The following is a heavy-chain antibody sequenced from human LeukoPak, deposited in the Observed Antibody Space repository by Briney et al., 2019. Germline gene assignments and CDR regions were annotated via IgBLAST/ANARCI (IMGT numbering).Heavy chain of an antibody. CDR3: ARPKSRLSWFDP. V-gene: IGHV4-59*08. CDR2: IYYSGST. CDR1: GGSISSYY. Sequence: SETLSLTCTVSGGSISSYYWSWIRQPPGKGLEWIGYIYYSGSTNYNPSLKSRVTISVDTSKNQFSLKLRSVTAADTAVYYCARPKSRLSWFDPWGQGTLVTVSS. J-gene: IGHJ5*02.